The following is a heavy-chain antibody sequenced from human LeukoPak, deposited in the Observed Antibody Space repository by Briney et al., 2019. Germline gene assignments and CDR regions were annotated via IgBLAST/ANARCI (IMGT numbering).Heavy chain of an antibody. CDR1: GYTFTGYY. CDR2: INPNSGGT. D-gene: IGHD3-10*01. V-gene: IGHV1-2*02. CDR3: AREGDLLWFGELWGPNWFDP. J-gene: IGHJ5*02. Sequence: ASVKVSCKASGYTFTGYYMHWVRQAPGQGLEWMGWINPNSGGTNYAQKFQGRVTMTRDTSINTAYMELSSLRSEDTAVYYCAREGDLLWFGELWGPNWFDPWGQGTLVTVSS.